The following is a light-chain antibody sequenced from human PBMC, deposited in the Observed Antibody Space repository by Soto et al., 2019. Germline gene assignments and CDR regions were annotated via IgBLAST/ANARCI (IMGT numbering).Light chain of an antibody. V-gene: IGKV3-11*01. CDR3: QQRSNWPRIT. Sequence: EIVLTQSPGTLSLSPGERATLSCRASQSVDSSDLAWYQQKSGQAPRLLIYDASNRATGIPARFSGSGSGTDFTLTISSLEPEDFALYYCQQRSNWPRITFGPGTKLDIK. J-gene: IGKJ3*01. CDR2: DAS. CDR1: QSVDSSD.